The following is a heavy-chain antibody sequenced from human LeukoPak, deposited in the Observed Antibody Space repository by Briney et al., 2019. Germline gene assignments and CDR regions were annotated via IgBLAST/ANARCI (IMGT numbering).Heavy chain of an antibody. J-gene: IGHJ4*02. CDR1: GFTFSSYW. V-gene: IGHV3-7*01. CDR2: IKQDGSEK. D-gene: IGHD3-22*01. CDR3: ARNIRITMIVVALDY. Sequence: PGGSLRLSCAASGFTFSSYWMSWVRQAPGKGLEWVANIKQDGSEKYYVDSVKGRFTISRDNAKNSLYLQMNSLRAEDTAVYYCARNIRITMIVVALDYWGQGTLVTVSS.